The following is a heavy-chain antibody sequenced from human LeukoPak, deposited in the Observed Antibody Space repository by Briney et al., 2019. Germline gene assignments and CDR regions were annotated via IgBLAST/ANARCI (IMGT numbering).Heavy chain of an antibody. CDR1: GITFSNAW. CDR2: IYSGGST. CDR3: AREWDTSGRYFDS. D-gene: IGHD3-22*01. V-gene: IGHV3-66*01. Sequence: GGSLRLSCAASGITFSNAWMTWVRQAPGKGLEWVSVIYSGGSTYYADSVKGRFTISRDTSKNTLYLQMNSLRAEDTAVYYCAREWDTSGRYFDSWGQGTLVTVSS. J-gene: IGHJ4*02.